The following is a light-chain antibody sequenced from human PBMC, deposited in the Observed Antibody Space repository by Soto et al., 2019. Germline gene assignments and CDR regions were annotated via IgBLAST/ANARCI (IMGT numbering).Light chain of an antibody. CDR3: SSYASSSSPYVA. V-gene: IGLV2-14*01. J-gene: IGLJ2*01. CDR1: SSDVGGYNY. CDR2: AVS. Sequence: QSALTQPASVSGSPGQSITISCTGTSSDVGGYNYVSWYQQHPGMAPKLMIYAVSNRPSGVSNRFSGSKSGNTASLTISGLQAEDEAYYYCSSYASSSSPYVAFGGGTKLTVL.